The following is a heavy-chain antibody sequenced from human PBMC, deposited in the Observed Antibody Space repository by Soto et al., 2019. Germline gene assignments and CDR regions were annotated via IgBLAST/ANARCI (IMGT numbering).Heavy chain of an antibody. Sequence: QVQLVESGGGVVQPGTSLRVSCGASGFTFSAYVMHWVRQAPCKGLEWVAAISYDGNSEYYAASVKGRFTVSRDNSKNTVFLKMNTLRVEDPAVYYFARGIIQDVEYWGQGTLVTVSS. V-gene: IGHV3-30-3*01. CDR1: GFTFSAYV. CDR3: ARGIIQDVEY. CDR2: ISYDGNSE. J-gene: IGHJ4*02. D-gene: IGHD3-3*01.